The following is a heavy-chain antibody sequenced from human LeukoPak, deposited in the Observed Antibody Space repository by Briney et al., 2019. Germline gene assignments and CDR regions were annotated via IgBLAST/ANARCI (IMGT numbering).Heavy chain of an antibody. J-gene: IGHJ4*02. CDR1: GFKFSSYW. Sequence: GGSLRLSCAASGFKFSSYWMYWVRQAPGKGLVWVSRINSDGSSTSYADSVKGRFTISRDSAENTLYVQMNSLRAEDTAVYYCARGGGNLPFDYWGQGTLVTVSS. D-gene: IGHD3-16*01. CDR2: INSDGSST. CDR3: ARGGGNLPFDY. V-gene: IGHV3-74*01.